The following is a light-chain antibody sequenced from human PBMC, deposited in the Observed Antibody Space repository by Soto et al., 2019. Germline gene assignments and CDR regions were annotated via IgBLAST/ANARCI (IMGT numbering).Light chain of an antibody. CDR2: AAS. V-gene: IGKV1-39*01. CDR3: QQTYSIPST. J-gene: IGKJ3*01. Sequence: DFQMTQSPSSLSASVGDGVTITCRASQNITTYLNWYQQKPGKAPKPLIYAASSLQSGVPSRFRGSGSETDFTLTISSLQPEDFATYYCQQTYSIPSTFGPGTKVDIK. CDR1: QNITTY.